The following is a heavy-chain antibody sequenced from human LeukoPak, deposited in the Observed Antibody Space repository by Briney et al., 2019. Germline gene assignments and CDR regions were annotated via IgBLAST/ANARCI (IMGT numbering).Heavy chain of an antibody. CDR1: GFTFSRYT. D-gene: IGHD3-3*01. CDR3: AREGSGLGYFDY. CDR2: IISRSDYI. Sequence: GGSLRLSCTASGFTFSRYTMHWVRQAPGKGLEWVSSIISRSDYIYDADSVKGRFTISRDNAKNSLYLQMNSPRAEDTAVYYCAREGSGLGYFDYWGQGTLVTVSS. V-gene: IGHV3-21*01. J-gene: IGHJ4*02.